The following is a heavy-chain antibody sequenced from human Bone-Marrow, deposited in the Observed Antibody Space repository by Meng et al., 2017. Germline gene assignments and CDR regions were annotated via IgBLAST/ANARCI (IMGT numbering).Heavy chain of an antibody. J-gene: IGHJ4*02. CDR1: GGSFSGYY. CDR2: INHSGST. Sequence: QLTQGGAGVLKPSETLSLPCAVDGGSFSGYYWSWIRQPPGKGLEWIGEINHSGSTNYNPSLKSRVTISVDTSKNQFSLKLSSVTAADTAVYYCARGGVRGGIDYWGQGTLVTVSS. V-gene: IGHV4-34*01. D-gene: IGHD3-10*01. CDR3: ARGGVRGGIDY.